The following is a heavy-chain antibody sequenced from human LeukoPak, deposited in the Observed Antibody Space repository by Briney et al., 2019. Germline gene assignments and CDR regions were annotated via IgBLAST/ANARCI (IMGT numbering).Heavy chain of an antibody. CDR1: GGSISSSSYY. Sequence: SETLSLTCTVSGGSISSSSYYWGWIRQPPGKGLEWIGSIYHSGSTYYNPSLKSRVTISVDTSKNQFSLKLSSVTAADTAVYYCARHPTYSSSWYLGYWGQGTLVTVSS. V-gene: IGHV4-39*01. CDR2: IYHSGST. J-gene: IGHJ4*02. CDR3: ARHPTYSSSWYLGY. D-gene: IGHD6-13*01.